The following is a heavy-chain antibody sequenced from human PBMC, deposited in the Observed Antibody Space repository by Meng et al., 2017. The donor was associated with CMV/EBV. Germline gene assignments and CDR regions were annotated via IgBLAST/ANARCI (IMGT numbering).Heavy chain of an antibody. D-gene: IGHD3-22*01. CDR3: ARAGEDYYYDNSGYPGYFDY. J-gene: IGHJ4*02. CDR2: IYYTGNT. V-gene: IGHV4-59*01. CDR1: RGSIRSYY. Sequence: SETLSLTCTVSRGSIRSYYWSWIRRPPGKGLEWIGYIYYTGNTNYNSSLKSRVTISLNTSKNQFSLRLSSVTAADTAVYYCARAGEDYYYDNSGYPGYFDYWGQGTLVTVSS.